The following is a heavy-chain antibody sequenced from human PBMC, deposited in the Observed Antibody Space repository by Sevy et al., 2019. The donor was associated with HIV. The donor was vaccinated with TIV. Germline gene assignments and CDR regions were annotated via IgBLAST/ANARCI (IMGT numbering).Heavy chain of an antibody. Sequence: GGSLRLSCAASGFTFSSYWMSWVRQAPGKGLEWVANIKQDGSEKYYVDSVKGRFIISRDNAKNSLYLQMNSLRAEDTAVYYCTRAPLSSGVVAISAPGAFDIWGQGTTVTVSS. D-gene: IGHD2-15*01. V-gene: IGHV3-7*03. CDR3: TRAPLSSGVVAISAPGAFDI. CDR1: GFTFSSYW. J-gene: IGHJ3*02. CDR2: IKQDGSEK.